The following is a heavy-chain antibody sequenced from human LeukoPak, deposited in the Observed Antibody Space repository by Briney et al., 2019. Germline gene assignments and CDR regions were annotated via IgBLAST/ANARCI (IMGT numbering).Heavy chain of an antibody. CDR2: INPNSGGT. CDR3: ARYYYDSSGYYPDY. J-gene: IGHJ4*02. CDR1: GYTFTSYA. Sequence: ASVKVSCKASGYTFTSYAMNWVRQAPGQGLEWMGWINPNSGGTNYAQKFQGRVTMTRDTSISTAYMELSRLRSDDTAVYYCARYYYDSSGYYPDYWGQGTLVTVSS. V-gene: IGHV1-2*02. D-gene: IGHD3-22*01.